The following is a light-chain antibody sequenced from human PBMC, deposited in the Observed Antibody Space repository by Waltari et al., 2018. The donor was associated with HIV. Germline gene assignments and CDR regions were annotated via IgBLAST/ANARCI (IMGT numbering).Light chain of an antibody. CDR2: RDN. CDR1: SANVGTP. Sequence: QSVLTQPPSASGTPGQRVTISCSGSSANVGTPVYWYQPLPGTAPKVLIYRDNQRPSGVPDRFSGSRSGTSASLDVSGLRSEDEANYFCAAWDDILSGWVFGGGTKLTVL. V-gene: IGLV1-47*01. CDR3: AAWDDILSGWV. J-gene: IGLJ3*02.